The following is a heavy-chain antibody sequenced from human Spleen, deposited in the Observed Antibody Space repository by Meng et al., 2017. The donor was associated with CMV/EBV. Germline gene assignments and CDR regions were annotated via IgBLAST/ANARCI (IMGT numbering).Heavy chain of an antibody. CDR1: GYSLSSDA. Sequence: SAISGYSLSSDACNWIRQSPSGGFVCLGRTYYKSKWYFDYAVSVKSRITIKPDTSKNQFSLQLSSVTPEDTAIYYCARGVVPAAVDYWGQGTLVTVSS. V-gene: IGHV6-1*01. CDR3: ARGVVPAAVDY. CDR2: TYYKSKWYF. J-gene: IGHJ4*02. D-gene: IGHD2-2*01.